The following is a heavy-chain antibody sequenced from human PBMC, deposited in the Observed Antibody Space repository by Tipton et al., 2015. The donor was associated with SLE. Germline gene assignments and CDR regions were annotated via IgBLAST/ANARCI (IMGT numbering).Heavy chain of an antibody. CDR2: ISYSGST. CDR1: GGSISSSSYY. D-gene: IGHD2-2*01. V-gene: IGHV4-39*07. Sequence: TLSLTCTVSGGSISSSSYYWGWIRQPPGKGLEWIGSISYSGSTYYNPSLKSRVTISIDTSKNQFSLKLSSVTAADTAVYYCARRPPYQPRNEYFDLWGRGTLVTVSS. CDR3: ARRPPYQPRNEYFDL. J-gene: IGHJ2*01.